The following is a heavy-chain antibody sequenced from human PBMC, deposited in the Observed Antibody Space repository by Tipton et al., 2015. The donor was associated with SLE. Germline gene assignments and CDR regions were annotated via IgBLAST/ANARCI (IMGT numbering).Heavy chain of an antibody. J-gene: IGHJ3*01. CDR3: ARITSNGYYYGAFDF. Sequence: VQLVQSGGEVKRPGESLKISCKGFGYRFPNYWIAWVRQMPGKDLEWMGFIYPADSDTRYSPSFQGHVTISADKSITTAFLQWNSTKASDTAMYYCARITSNGYYYGAFDFWGQGTMVTVSS. CDR1: GYRFPNYW. CDR2: IYPADSDT. D-gene: IGHD3-22*01. V-gene: IGHV5-51*03.